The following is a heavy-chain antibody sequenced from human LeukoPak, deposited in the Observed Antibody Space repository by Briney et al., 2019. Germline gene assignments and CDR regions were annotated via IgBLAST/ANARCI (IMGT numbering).Heavy chain of an antibody. D-gene: IGHD1-26*01. CDR2: IRADGATT. J-gene: IGHJ4*02. V-gene: IGHV3-43*02. CDR1: GFTFGDYD. CDR3: ARDNTGSYEY. Sequence: GGSLRLSCAASGFTFGDYDMHWVRQAPGKGLEWVSLIRADGATTRYADSVKGRFTISRDNSKDSLYLQMNSLRTEDTALYYCARDNTGSYEYWGQGTLVTVSP.